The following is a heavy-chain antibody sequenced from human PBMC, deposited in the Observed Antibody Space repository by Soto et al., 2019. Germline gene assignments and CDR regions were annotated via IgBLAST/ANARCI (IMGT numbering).Heavy chain of an antibody. D-gene: IGHD1-7*01. CDR3: ARVRWGQAGTPYYYYYYMDV. J-gene: IGHJ6*03. CDR1: GGSISSYY. Sequence: SETLSLTCTVSGGSISSYYWSWIRQPPGKGLEWIGYIYYSGSTNYNPSLKSRVTISVDTSKNQFSLKLSSVTAADTAVYYCARVRWGQAGTPYYYYYYMDVWGKGTTVTVSS. CDR2: IYYSGST. V-gene: IGHV4-59*01.